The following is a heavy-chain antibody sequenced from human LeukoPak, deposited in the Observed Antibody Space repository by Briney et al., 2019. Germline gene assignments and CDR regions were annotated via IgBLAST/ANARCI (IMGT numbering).Heavy chain of an antibody. CDR2: INPNSGGT. J-gene: IGHJ4*02. D-gene: IGHD3-22*01. CDR3: ARGVTPFDYYDSSGYFDY. CDR1: GYTFTGYY. V-gene: IGHV1-2*02. Sequence: ASVKVSCKASGYTFTGYYMHWVRQAPGQGLEWMGWINPNSGGTNYAQKFQGRVTMTRDTSISTAYMELSRLRSDDTAVYYCARGVTPFDYYDSSGYFDYWGQGTLVTVSS.